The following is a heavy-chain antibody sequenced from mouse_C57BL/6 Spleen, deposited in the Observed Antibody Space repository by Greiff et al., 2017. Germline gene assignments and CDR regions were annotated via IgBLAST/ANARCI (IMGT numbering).Heavy chain of an antibody. Sequence: QVQLQQSGPELVKPGASVKISCKASGYAFSSSWMNWVKQRPGKGLEWIGRIYPGDGDTNYNGKFKGKATLTADKSSSTAYMQLSSLTSEDSAVYFCARDYYGSIYYAMDYWGQGTSVTVSS. CDR3: ARDYYGSIYYAMDY. D-gene: IGHD1-1*01. CDR1: GYAFSSSW. CDR2: IYPGDGDT. V-gene: IGHV1-82*01. J-gene: IGHJ4*01.